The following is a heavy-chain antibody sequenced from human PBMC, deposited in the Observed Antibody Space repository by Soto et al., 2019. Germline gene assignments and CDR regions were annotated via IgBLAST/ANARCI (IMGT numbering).Heavy chain of an antibody. CDR2: FRESGGTT. CDR3: TEDSHWAIISPTHDY. V-gene: IGHV3-23*01. Sequence: VHLWESGGGLVQPGVSLRLSCAASGFTFSSSAMSWVRQAPGKSLEWVSTFRESGGTTHYADPVKGRFTMARVTSRNMLFLQMISLRAADTAIYYCTEDSHWAIISPTHDYWGQATLVTVSS. J-gene: IGHJ4*02. D-gene: IGHD2-2*01. CDR1: GFTFSSSA.